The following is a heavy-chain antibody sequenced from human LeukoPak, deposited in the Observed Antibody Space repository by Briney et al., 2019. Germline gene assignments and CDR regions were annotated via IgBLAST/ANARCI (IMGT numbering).Heavy chain of an antibody. Sequence: PGGSLRLSCAASGFTFSSYWMSWVRQAPGKGLEWVANIKQDGSEKYYVDSVKGRFTISRDHAKNSLCRQMNSLRAEDTDVYYCARGVVPAAIDAFDIWGQGTMVTVSS. CDR2: IKQDGSEK. V-gene: IGHV3-7*01. CDR3: ARGVVPAAIDAFDI. D-gene: IGHD2-2*01. J-gene: IGHJ3*02. CDR1: GFTFSSYW.